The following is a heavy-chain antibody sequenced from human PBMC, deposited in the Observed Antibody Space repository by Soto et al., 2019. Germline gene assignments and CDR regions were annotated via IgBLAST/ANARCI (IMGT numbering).Heavy chain of an antibody. CDR2: IYYSGST. CDR1: GGSISSYY. J-gene: IGHJ4*02. Sequence: QLQLQESGPGLVKPSETLSLTCTVSGGSISSYYWGWIRRPPGKGLEWIGSIYYSGSTYYNPSLKSRVPIAVDPSKTQFSLHLSSVTAADTAVYYCASRWGYSFDYWGQGTLVTVSS. CDR3: ASRWGYSFDY. D-gene: IGHD7-27*01. V-gene: IGHV4-39*01.